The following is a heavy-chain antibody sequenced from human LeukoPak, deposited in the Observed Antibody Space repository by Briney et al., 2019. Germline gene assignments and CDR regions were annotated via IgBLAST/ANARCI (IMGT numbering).Heavy chain of an antibody. CDR1: GFTFSSYW. CDR3: ASQKHQRRSRYFDWLQGEDWFGP. Sequence: GGSLRLSCAASGFTFSSYWMSWVRQAPGKGLGWVANIKQDGSEKYYVDSVKGRFTISRDNAKNSLYLQMNSLRAEDTAVYYCASQKHQRRSRYFDWLQGEDWFGPWGQGTLVTVSS. J-gene: IGHJ5*02. CDR2: IKQDGSEK. V-gene: IGHV3-7*01. D-gene: IGHD3-9*01.